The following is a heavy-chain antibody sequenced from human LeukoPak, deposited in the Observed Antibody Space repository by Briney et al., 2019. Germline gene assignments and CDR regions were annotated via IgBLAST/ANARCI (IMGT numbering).Heavy chain of an antibody. D-gene: IGHD6-13*01. J-gene: IGHJ4*02. CDR2: IYYSGST. V-gene: IGHV4-39*01. CDR1: GGSISSSRYY. CDR3: VRLGSNSWYGYGDY. Sequence: SETLSLTCTVSGGSISSSRYYWGWIRQPPGKGLEWIGSIYYSGSTYYNPSLKSRVTISVDTSKNQFSLKLRSLTAADTAVYYCVRLGSNSWYGYGDYWGEGTLVTVSS.